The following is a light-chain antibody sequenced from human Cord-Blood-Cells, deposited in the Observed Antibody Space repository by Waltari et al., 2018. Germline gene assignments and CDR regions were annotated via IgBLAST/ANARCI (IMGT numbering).Light chain of an antibody. Sequence: QSVLTQPPSVSGAPGQRVTISCTGSSSNIGAGYDVHWYRQLPGTAPKLPIYGNSNRPSGVPDRFSGSKSGTSASLAITGLQAEDEADYYCQSYDSSLSAVVFGGGTKLTVL. CDR2: GNS. CDR1: SSNIGAGYD. J-gene: IGLJ2*01. CDR3: QSYDSSLSAVV. V-gene: IGLV1-40*01.